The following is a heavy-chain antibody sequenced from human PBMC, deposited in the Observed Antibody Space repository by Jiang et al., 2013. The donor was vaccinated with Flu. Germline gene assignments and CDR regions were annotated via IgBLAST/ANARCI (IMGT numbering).Heavy chain of an antibody. V-gene: IGHV1-2*02. D-gene: IGHD3-16*01. J-gene: IGHJ5*01. CDR3: ARSELYVWGSPFDS. Sequence: SGAEVKKPGASVKVSCKASGYTFTGYYMHWVRQAPGQGLAWMGWINPNNGDTNYAQKFQGRITMTRDTSISTAYMELSRLRSDDTAVYYCARSELYVWGSPFDSWGQGTLVTVSS. CDR1: GYTFTGYY. CDR2: INPNNGDT.